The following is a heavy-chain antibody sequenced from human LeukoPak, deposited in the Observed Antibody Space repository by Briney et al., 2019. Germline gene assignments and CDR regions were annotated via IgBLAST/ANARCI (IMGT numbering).Heavy chain of an antibody. D-gene: IGHD3-22*01. J-gene: IGHJ4*02. Sequence: SETLSLTCTVSGGSISSSNYYWGWIRQPPGKGLEWIGAIYYTGASYYNPSLKSRVTISVDRSKNQFSLKLSSVTAADTAVYYCARGEDYYGSSGYYTYFDYWGQGTLVTVSS. V-gene: IGHV4-39*07. CDR1: GGSISSSNYY. CDR3: ARGEDYYGSSGYYTYFDY. CDR2: IYYTGAS.